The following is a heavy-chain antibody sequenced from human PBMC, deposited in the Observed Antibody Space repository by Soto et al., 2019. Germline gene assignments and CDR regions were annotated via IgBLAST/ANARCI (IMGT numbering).Heavy chain of an antibody. Sequence: PGGSLRLSCAASGFTFSSYAMSWVRQAPGKGLEWVSAISGSGGSTYYADSVKGRFTISRGNSKNTLYLQMNSLRAEDTAVYYCAKAPGYSAVAGTFDYWGQGTLVTVSS. D-gene: IGHD6-19*01. CDR2: ISGSGGST. V-gene: IGHV3-23*01. CDR1: GFTFSSYA. J-gene: IGHJ4*02. CDR3: AKAPGYSAVAGTFDY.